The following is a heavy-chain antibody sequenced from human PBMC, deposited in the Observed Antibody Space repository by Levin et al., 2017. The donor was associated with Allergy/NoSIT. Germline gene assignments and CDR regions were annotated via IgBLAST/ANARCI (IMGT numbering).Heavy chain of an antibody. J-gene: IGHJ6*02. Sequence: GGSLRLSCAASGFTFSSYWMSWVRQAPGKGLEWVANIKQDGSEKYYVDSVKGRFTISRDNAKNSLYLQMNSLRAEDTAVYYCARGGPGRWRGMDVWGQGTTVTVSS. CDR2: IKQDGSEK. D-gene: IGHD4-23*01. V-gene: IGHV3-7*04. CDR3: ARGGPGRWRGMDV. CDR1: GFTFSSYW.